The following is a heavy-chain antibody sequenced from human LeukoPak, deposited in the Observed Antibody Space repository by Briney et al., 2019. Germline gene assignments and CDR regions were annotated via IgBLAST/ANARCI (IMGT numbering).Heavy chain of an antibody. CDR1: GGSISSSSYY. D-gene: IGHD1-26*01. CDR3: VRSGKAWEHFDY. J-gene: IGHJ4*02. Sequence: SETLSLTCTVSGGSISSSSYYWGWIRQPPGKGLEWIGSIYYSGSTYYNPSLKSRVTISVDTSKDQFSLKLTSATAADTAVYYCVRSGKAWEHFDYWGQGALVTVSS. V-gene: IGHV4-39*01. CDR2: IYYSGST.